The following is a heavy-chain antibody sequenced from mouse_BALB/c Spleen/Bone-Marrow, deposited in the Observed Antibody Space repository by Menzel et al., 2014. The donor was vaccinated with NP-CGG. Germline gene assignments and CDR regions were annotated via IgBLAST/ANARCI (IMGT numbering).Heavy chain of an antibody. J-gene: IGHJ3*01. D-gene: IGHD1-1*01. V-gene: IGHV14-3*02. Sequence: EVQPQQSGAELVKPGASVKLSCTASGFNIKDTYMHWVKQRPEQGLEWIGRIDPANGNTKYDPKFQGKATITADTSSNTAYLQLSSLTSEDTAVYYCAPYYYGSSSFAYWGQGTLVTVSA. CDR3: APYYYGSSSFAY. CDR2: IDPANGNT. CDR1: GFNIKDTY.